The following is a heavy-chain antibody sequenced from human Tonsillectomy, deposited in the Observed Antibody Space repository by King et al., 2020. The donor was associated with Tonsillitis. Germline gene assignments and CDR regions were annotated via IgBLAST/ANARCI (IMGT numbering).Heavy chain of an antibody. CDR1: GFTFSSYG. D-gene: IGHD2-2*01. CDR3: AKDIRYEYQLIRYGMDV. Sequence: VQLVESGGGVVQPGRSLRLSCAASGFTFSSYGMHWVRQAPGKGLEWVAVISYDGSNKYYADSVKGRFTISRDNSKNTLYLQMNSLRAEDTAVYYCAKDIRYEYQLIRYGMDVGGQGPTVTVSS. CDR2: ISYDGSNK. J-gene: IGHJ6*02. V-gene: IGHV3-30*18.